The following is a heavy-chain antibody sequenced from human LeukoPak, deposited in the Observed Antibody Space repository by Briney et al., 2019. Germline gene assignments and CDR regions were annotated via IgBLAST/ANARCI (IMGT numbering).Heavy chain of an antibody. V-gene: IGHV3-15*01. CDR1: GFTVSSNY. D-gene: IGHD2/OR15-2a*01. J-gene: IGHJ4*02. CDR2: IKSKIHGGTT. CDR3: TTSTSPGIDY. Sequence: PGGSLRLSCAASGFTVSSNYMSWVRQAPGKGLEWVGRIKSKIHGGTTDYAAPVKGRFSISRDDSKDTLYLQMNSLETEDTAVYYCTTSTSPGIDYWGQGTLVTVSS.